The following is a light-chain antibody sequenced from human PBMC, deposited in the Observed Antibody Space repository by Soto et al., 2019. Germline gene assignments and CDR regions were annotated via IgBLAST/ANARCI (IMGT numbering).Light chain of an antibody. Sequence: EVVLTQSPVTLSLSPGERATLSCRASQSFRGLLAWYQQKPGQAPRLLIYDAYNRATGIPPRFSGSGSGTDFTLTISSLEPGDTEVYYCQQRHMWEIEFGKRTRLEI. CDR2: DAY. V-gene: IGKV3-11*01. J-gene: IGKJ5*01. CDR1: QSFRGL. CDR3: QQRHMWEIE.